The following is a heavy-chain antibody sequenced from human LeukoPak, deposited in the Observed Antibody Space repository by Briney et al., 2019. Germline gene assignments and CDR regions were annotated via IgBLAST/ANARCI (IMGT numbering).Heavy chain of an antibody. Sequence: PGGSLRLSCAASGFTFSSYAMSWVRQAPGKGLEWVSAISGSGGSTYYADSVKGRFTISRDNSKNSLYLQMNSLRAEDTAVYYCARHPYDILTGYEYYFDYWGQGTLVTVSS. CDR1: GFTFSSYA. J-gene: IGHJ4*02. V-gene: IGHV3-23*01. CDR2: ISGSGGST. D-gene: IGHD3-9*01. CDR3: ARHPYDILTGYEYYFDY.